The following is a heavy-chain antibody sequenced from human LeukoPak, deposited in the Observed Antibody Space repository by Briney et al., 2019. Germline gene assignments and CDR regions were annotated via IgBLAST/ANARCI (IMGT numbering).Heavy chain of an antibody. CDR3: ARGHSNVDIVANLREAPGY. V-gene: IGHV3-30-3*01. Sequence: AGGSPRLSCAASGFTFSSYAMSWVRQAPGKGLEWVAVISYDGSNKYYADSVRGRFTISRDNSKNTLYLQMNSLRAEDTAVYYCARGHSNVDIVANLREAPGYWGQGTLVTVSS. CDR1: GFTFSSYA. D-gene: IGHD5-12*01. J-gene: IGHJ4*02. CDR2: ISYDGSNK.